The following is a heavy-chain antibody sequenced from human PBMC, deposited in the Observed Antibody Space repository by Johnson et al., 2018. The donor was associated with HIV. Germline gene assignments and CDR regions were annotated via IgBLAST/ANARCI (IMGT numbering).Heavy chain of an antibody. J-gene: IGHJ3*02. CDR3: ARGDWLTVITSPDAFDI. CDR1: GFTFNSYG. Sequence: QVQLVESGGRVVQPGRSLRLSCAASGFTFNSYGMHWVRQAPGKGLAWVAVIWYDGTNKYYADSVKGRFTISRDNSKNTLYLQMNSLRTEDTAVYYCARGDWLTVITSPDAFDIWGQGTMVTVSS. D-gene: IGHD4-23*01. CDR2: IWYDGTNK. V-gene: IGHV3-33*03.